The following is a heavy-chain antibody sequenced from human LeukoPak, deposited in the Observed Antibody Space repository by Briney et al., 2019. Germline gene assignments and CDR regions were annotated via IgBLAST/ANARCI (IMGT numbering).Heavy chain of an antibody. CDR1: GDFITAYY. CDR2: IYSSGST. V-gene: IGHV4-4*07. J-gene: IGHJ6*03. D-gene: IGHD2-21*02. Sequence: SETLSLTCTVSGDFITAYYWSWIRQPAGKGLEWIGRIYSSGSTKYNPSLRSRVTISLDTSKNQFSLKLSSVTAADTAVYYCARVTCGGDCRGHYYHYYMDVWGKGTTVTISS. CDR3: ARVTCGGDCRGHYYHYYMDV.